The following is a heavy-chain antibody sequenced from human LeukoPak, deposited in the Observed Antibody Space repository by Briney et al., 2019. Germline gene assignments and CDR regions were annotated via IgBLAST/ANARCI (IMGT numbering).Heavy chain of an antibody. V-gene: IGHV1-2*06. J-gene: IGHJ4*02. CDR3: ARQARRDGYTFDY. Sequence: ASVKVSCTASGYTFTGYYMHWVRQAPGQGLEWMGRINPNSGGTNYAQKFQGRVTMTRDTSISTAYMELSRLRSDDTAVYYCARQARRDGYTFDYWGQGTLVTVSS. D-gene: IGHD5-24*01. CDR1: GYTFTGYY. CDR2: INPNSGGT.